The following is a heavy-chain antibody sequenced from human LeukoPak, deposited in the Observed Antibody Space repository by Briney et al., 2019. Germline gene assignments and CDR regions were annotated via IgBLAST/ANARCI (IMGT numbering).Heavy chain of an antibody. Sequence: GASVKVSCKVFGYTLSELSMHWVRQAPGKGLECMGGFDPEDSKTIYAQKFQGRVTMTEDTSTDTAYMELSSLRSEDTAIYYCARIRDGYNDAYDLWGQGTVVTVPS. J-gene: IGHJ3*01. D-gene: IGHD5-24*01. V-gene: IGHV1-24*01. CDR3: ARIRDGYNDAYDL. CDR2: FDPEDSKT. CDR1: GYTLSELS.